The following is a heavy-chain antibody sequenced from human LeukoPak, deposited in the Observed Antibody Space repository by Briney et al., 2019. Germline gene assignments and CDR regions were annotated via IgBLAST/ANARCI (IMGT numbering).Heavy chain of an antibody. CDR1: GGSISSYY. D-gene: IGHD2-2*02. CDR3: AKHRVRDCYCSNTSCYKRGFYFYY. Sequence: PSETLSLTFTVSGGSISSYYWSWIRQPPGKGLEWIGEINHSGRTNYNASLMSRVTISVDTSKDQFSLKLSSVTAAETAVYYCAKHRVRDCYCSNTSCYKRGFYFYYWGQGALVTAST. CDR2: INHSGRT. J-gene: IGHJ4*02. V-gene: IGHV4-34*01.